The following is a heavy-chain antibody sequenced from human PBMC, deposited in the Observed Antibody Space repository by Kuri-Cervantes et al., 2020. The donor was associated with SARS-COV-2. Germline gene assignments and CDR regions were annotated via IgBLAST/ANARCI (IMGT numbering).Heavy chain of an antibody. J-gene: IGHJ4*02. CDR1: GGSISSSNYY. Sequence: GSLRLSCTVSGGSISSSNYYWGWIRQPPGKGPEWIGSIYYSGSTYYNPSLKSRVTISVDTSKNQFSLKLSSVTAADTAVYYCARYYNEGYFDYWGQGTLVTVSS. V-gene: IGHV4-39*01. CDR2: IYYSGST. CDR3: ARYYNEGYFDY. D-gene: IGHD3-10*01.